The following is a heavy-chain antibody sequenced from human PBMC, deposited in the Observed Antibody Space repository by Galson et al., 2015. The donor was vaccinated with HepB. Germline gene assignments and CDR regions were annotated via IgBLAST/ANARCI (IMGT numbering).Heavy chain of an antibody. V-gene: IGHV1-3*01. CDR1: GYTFTSYA. D-gene: IGHD3-10*01. CDR3: ARGGHYGSGSYYNFDY. J-gene: IGHJ4*02. CDR2: INAGNGNT. Sequence: SVKVSCKASGYTFTSYAMHWVRQAPGQRLEWMGWINAGNGNTKYSQKFQGRVTITRDTSASTAYMELSSLRSEDTAVYYCARGGHYGSGSYYNFDYWGQGTLVTVSS.